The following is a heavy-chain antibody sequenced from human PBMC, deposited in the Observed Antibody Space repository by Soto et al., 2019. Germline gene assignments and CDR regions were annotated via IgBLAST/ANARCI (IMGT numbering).Heavy chain of an antibody. V-gene: IGHV4-34*01. CDR2: INHSGST. D-gene: IGHD3-3*01. Sequence: QVQLQQWGAGLLKPSETLSLTCAVYGGSFSGYYWSWIRQPPGKGLEWIGEINHSGSTNYNPSLKSRVTISVATSKNQFSLKLSSVTAADTAVYYCARLNSPPTSYDFWSGYYGTSYFDYWGQGTLVTVSS. CDR1: GGSFSGYY. CDR3: ARLNSPPTSYDFWSGYYGTSYFDY. J-gene: IGHJ4*02.